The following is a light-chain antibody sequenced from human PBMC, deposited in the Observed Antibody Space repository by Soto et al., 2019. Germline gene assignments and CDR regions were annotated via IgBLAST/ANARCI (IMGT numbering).Light chain of an antibody. CDR2: QVT. Sequence: QSALTQPASVSGSPAQPLTIPFTGTPSAIGGYYYVSWYQHHPGKAPKLLIYQVTNRPSRVSNRFSGSKSGNTASLTISGLQADDEADYYCTSYSSSDIFYVFGTGTKVTVL. CDR3: TSYSSSDIFYV. CDR1: PSAIGGYYY. J-gene: IGLJ1*01. V-gene: IGLV2-14*01.